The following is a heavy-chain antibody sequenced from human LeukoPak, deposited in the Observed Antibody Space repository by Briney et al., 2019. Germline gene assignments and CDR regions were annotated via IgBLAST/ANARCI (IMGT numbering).Heavy chain of an antibody. CDR3: ARVFWETVNTGYYSDF. J-gene: IGHJ4*02. CDR2: ITSSSNDI. CDR1: EFVFSSHA. Sequence: GGSLRLSCVASEFVFSSHAMIWVRQAPGKGLEWISSITSSSNDIFYADSVRGRFTISRDNANNALHLQMNSLRAEDTAVYYCARVFWETVNTGYYSDFWGQGTLVTVSS. D-gene: IGHD3-22*01. V-gene: IGHV3-21*01.